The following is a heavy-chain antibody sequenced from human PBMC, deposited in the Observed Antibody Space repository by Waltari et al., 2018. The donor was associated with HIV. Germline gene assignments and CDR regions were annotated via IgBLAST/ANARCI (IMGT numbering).Heavy chain of an antibody. J-gene: IGHJ4*02. V-gene: IGHV3-7*01. CDR2: IKEEGSRK. Sequence: EVQLVESGGGLVQSGGSLRLSCAVSGLSFSGYWMSWVRQAPGKGLEGVGKIKEEGSRKYYVASVKGRFTISRDNAKNSLYLQMNSLRAEDTAMYYCARARYCSSISCSYFDDWGQGTLVTVSS. CDR1: GLSFSGYW. D-gene: IGHD2-2*01. CDR3: ARARYCSSISCSYFDD.